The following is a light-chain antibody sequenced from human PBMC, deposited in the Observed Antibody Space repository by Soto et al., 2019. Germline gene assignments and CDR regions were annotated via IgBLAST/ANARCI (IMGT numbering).Light chain of an antibody. J-gene: IGKJ4*01. CDR2: DAS. Sequence: DIQMTQSPSSLSASVGDRVTITCRASQDINSHLAWFQQKPGKAPKSLISDASSLQSGVPLNFSGSGSGTDFTLTISNLLPEDFATYDCQQYHSHPVTFGGGTKVEIK. CDR3: QQYHSHPVT. V-gene: IGKV1-16*02. CDR1: QDINSH.